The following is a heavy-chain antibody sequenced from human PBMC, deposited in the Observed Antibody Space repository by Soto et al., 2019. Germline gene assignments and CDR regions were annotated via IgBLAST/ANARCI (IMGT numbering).Heavy chain of an antibody. CDR1: RDTVSSYW. J-gene: IGHJ6*04. D-gene: IGHD3-3*01. CDR3: ASKYYDVWSGYHRSYYGMDV. V-gene: IGHV3-74*01. CDR2: INSDGSST. Sequence: PSGSLKLSCAASRDTVSSYWMHWVRQTPGKGLVWVSRINSDGSSTSYADSVKGRFTISRDNAKNTLYLQMNSLRAEDTAVYYCASKYYDVWSGYHRSYYGMDVWGKGTTVPVS.